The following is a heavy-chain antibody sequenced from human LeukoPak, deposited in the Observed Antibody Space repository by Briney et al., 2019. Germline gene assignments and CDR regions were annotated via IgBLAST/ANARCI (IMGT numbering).Heavy chain of an antibody. Sequence: GGSLRLSCAASGFTVSSNYMSWVRQAPGKGLEGVAVIYSGGSTYYADSVKGRFTISRDNSKNTLYLQMNSLRAEDTAVYYCAKSSGYSGYDLDNWSFDYWGQGTLVTVSS. V-gene: IGHV3-53*01. J-gene: IGHJ4*02. CDR1: GFTVSSNY. CDR3: AKSSGYSGYDLDNWSFDY. CDR2: IYSGGST. D-gene: IGHD5-12*01.